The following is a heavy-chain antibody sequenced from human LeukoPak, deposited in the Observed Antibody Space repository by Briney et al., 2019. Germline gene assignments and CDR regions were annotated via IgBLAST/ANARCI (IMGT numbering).Heavy chain of an antibody. D-gene: IGHD1-14*01. CDR1: GLTFSTSG. CDR2: IGPTGSDR. Sequence: GGSLRLSCTASGLTFSTSGFNWVRQAPGKGLEWVASIGPTGSDRHHADSIKGRFTISRDNANNFLYLQMNSLRAEDTAVYYCATETNGRHYDYWGQGTLLTASS. V-gene: IGHV3-21*06. J-gene: IGHJ4*02. CDR3: ATETNGRHYDY.